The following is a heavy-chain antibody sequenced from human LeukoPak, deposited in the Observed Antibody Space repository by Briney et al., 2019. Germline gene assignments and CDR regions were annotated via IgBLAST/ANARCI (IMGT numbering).Heavy chain of an antibody. Sequence: GGSLRLSCAASAFTFSSYGMNWVRQAPGKGLEWVSAISPSGDSTSYADSVKGRFTISRYNSKSTLYLQMNNLRAEDAAVYYCAKEHRYGDSHLDYWGQGTLVTVSS. CDR3: AKEHRYGDSHLDY. CDR1: AFTFSSYG. V-gene: IGHV3-23*01. CDR2: ISPSGDST. D-gene: IGHD2-21*02. J-gene: IGHJ4*02.